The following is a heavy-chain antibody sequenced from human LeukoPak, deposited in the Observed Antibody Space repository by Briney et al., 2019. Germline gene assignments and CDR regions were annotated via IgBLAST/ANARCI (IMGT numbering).Heavy chain of an antibody. CDR1: GGTFSSYA. V-gene: IGHV1-69*13. Sequence: GASVKVSCKASGGTFSSYAISWVRQAPGQGLEWMGGIIPIFGTANYAQKFQGRVTITADESTSTAYMELSSLRSEDTAVYYCALAARSDCYYYYYMDVWGKGTTVTVSS. CDR2: IIPIFGTA. J-gene: IGHJ6*03. CDR3: ALAARSDCYYYYYMDV. D-gene: IGHD6-6*01.